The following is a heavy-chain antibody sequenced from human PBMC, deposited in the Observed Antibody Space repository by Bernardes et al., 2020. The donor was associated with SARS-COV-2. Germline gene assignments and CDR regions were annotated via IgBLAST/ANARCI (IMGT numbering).Heavy chain of an antibody. CDR1: GFTFSNYG. CDR2: VWFDGSDI. J-gene: IGHJ4*02. Sequence: GSLRLSCAASGFTFSNYGMHRVRQAPGKGLEWVAHVWFDGSDIDYADSVKGRFTISRDNSKNTLFLQMNNLRAEDTAVYYCARDLIDSWAYFDYWGQGTLVTVSS. V-gene: IGHV3-33*01. D-gene: IGHD6-13*01. CDR3: ARDLIDSWAYFDY.